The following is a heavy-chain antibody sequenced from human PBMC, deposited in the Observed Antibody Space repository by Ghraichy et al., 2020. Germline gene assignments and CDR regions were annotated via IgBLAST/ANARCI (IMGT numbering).Heavy chain of an antibody. CDR2: INRFSSTI. CDR1: GFTFSDYS. D-gene: IGHD4/OR15-4a*01. V-gene: IGHV3-48*01. CDR3: ARDFIMVRSPSIRKDFDY. J-gene: IGHJ4*02. Sequence: ESLNISCAASGFTFSDYSMNWVRQAPGKGLEWVAYINRFSSTIYYADSVKGRFTISRNNAKNSLYLQTNSLRAEDTAVYYCARDFIMVRSPSIRKDFDYWGQGTLVTVSS.